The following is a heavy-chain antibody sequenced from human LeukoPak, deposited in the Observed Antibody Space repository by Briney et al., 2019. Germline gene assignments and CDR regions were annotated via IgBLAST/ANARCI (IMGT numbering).Heavy chain of an antibody. CDR2: IYHSGST. D-gene: IGHD4-11*01. V-gene: IGHV4-30-2*01. J-gene: IGHJ5*02. CDR1: GGSISSGGYY. CDR3: ARDSNFPSNWFDP. Sequence: SETLSLTCTVSGGSISSGGYYWSWIRQPPGKGLEWIGYIYHSGSTYYNPSLKSRVTISVDRSKNQFSLKLSSVTAADTAVYYCARDSNFPSNWFDPWGQGTLVTVSS.